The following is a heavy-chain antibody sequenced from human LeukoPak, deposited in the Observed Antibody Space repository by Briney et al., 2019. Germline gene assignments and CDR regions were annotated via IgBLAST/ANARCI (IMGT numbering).Heavy chain of an antibody. D-gene: IGHD3-16*01. CDR1: GGSISSYY. CDR2: IYYSGST. J-gene: IGHJ3*02. V-gene: IGHV4-59*12. CDR3: ARSRIGELCALDI. Sequence: SETLSLTCTVSGGSISSYYWSWIRQPPGKGLEWIGYIYYSGSTNYNPSLKSRVTISVDTSKNQFSLKLSSVTAADTAVYYCARSRIGELCALDIWGQGTMVTVSS.